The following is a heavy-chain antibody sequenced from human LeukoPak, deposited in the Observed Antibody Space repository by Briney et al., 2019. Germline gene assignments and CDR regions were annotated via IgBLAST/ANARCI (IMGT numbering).Heavy chain of an antibody. CDR1: GYSFTNYW. Sequence: GESLKISCKGSGYSFTNYWIAWVRQMPGKGLEWMGIIYPGDSDTRYNPSFQGQVTISADKSISTAYLQWSSLKASDTATYFCAIRGSSSEIFEYWGQGTLVTVSS. J-gene: IGHJ4*02. CDR2: IYPGDSDT. CDR3: AIRGSSSEIFEY. V-gene: IGHV5-51*01. D-gene: IGHD6-6*01.